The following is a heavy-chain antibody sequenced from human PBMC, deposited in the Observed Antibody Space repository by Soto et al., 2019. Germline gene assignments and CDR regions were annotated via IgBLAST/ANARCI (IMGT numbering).Heavy chain of an antibody. D-gene: IGHD2-21*02. CDR1: GFTFNYYW. CDR2: IHSDGSTT. Sequence: EVQLVESEGGLVQRGGSLRLSCAASGFTFNYYWMHWVRQAPGQGLVWVSHIHSDGSTTTYADSVKGRFTISRDNAKNTLDLQMHRLRAEDTGVYYSVRGDTGGFALWGQGTTVTVSS. V-gene: IGHV3-74*01. J-gene: IGHJ3*01. CDR3: VRGDTGGFAL.